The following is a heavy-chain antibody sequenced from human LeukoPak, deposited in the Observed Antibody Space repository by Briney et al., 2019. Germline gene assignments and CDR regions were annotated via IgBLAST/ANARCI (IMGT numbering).Heavy chain of an antibody. Sequence: PGGSMRPSCAASAPTFSSYATHWVRQPPGKGLEYVSAIRSNGGSTIYANSVKGRFTISRDNSKNTLYLQMGSLRAEGMSVCYCARPVYDSSGYYPPYYYYYMDVWGKGTTVTVSS. V-gene: IGHV3-64*01. CDR2: IRSNGGST. CDR3: ARPVYDSSGYYPPYYYYYMDV. CDR1: APTFSSYA. J-gene: IGHJ6*03. D-gene: IGHD3-22*01.